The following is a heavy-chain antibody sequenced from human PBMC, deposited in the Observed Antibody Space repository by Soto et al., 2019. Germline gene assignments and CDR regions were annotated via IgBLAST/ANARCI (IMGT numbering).Heavy chain of an antibody. CDR1: GGTFSSYT. CDR3: ARVSGYSGYDDTYYYYGMDV. V-gene: IGHV1-69*02. Sequence: QVQLVQSGAEVKKPGSSVKVSCKASGGTFSSYTISWVRQAPGQGLEWMGRIIPILGIANYAQKFQGRVTITADKSTSKAYMELSSLRSEDTAVYYCARVSGYSGYDDTYYYYGMDVWGQGTTVTVSS. D-gene: IGHD5-12*01. J-gene: IGHJ6*02. CDR2: IIPILGIA.